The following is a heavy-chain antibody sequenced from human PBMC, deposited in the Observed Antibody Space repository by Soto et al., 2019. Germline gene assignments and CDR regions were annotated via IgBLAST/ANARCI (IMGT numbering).Heavy chain of an antibody. CDR2: MNSDGRTT. CDR3: ATAEVDY. Sequence: PEGSLRLSCAASGFNFGNNWMHWVRQAPGKGLEWVSRMNSDGRTTNYADSVKGRFTVSRDNAKNTLYLQMNSLRAEDTAVYYCATAEVDYWGQGTLVTVS. J-gene: IGHJ4*02. CDR1: GFNFGNNW. V-gene: IGHV3-74*01.